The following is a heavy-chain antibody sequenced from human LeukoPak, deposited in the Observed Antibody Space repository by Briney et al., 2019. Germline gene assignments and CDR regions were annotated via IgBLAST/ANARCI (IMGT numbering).Heavy chain of an antibody. D-gene: IGHD5-12*01. Sequence: SVKVSCKASGGTFSSYAISWVRQAPGQGLEWMGRIIPIFGTANYAQKFQGRVTITTDESTSTAYMELSSLRSEDTAVYYCARSQYSGYKDRAFDIWGQGTMVTVSS. V-gene: IGHV1-69*05. CDR1: GGTFSSYA. CDR3: ARSQYSGYKDRAFDI. J-gene: IGHJ3*02. CDR2: IIPIFGTA.